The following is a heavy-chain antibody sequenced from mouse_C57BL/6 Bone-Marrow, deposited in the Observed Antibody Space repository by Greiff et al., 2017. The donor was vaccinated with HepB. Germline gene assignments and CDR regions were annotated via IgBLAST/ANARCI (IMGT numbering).Heavy chain of an antibody. CDR2: INPNNGGT. CDR3: ARWYSNYHPWFAY. Sequence: VQLQQSGPELVKPGASVKISCKASGYTFTDYYMNWVKQSHGKSLEWIGDINPNNGGTSYNQKFKGKATLTVDKSSSTAYMELRSLTSEDSAVYYCARWYSNYHPWFAYWGQGTLVTVFA. V-gene: IGHV1-26*01. CDR1: GYTFTDYY. J-gene: IGHJ3*01. D-gene: IGHD2-5*01.